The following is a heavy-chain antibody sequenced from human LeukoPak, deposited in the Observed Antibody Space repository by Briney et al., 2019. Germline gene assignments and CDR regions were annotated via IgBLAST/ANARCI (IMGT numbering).Heavy chain of an antibody. CDR1: GFTFGSFE. V-gene: IGHV3-48*03. CDR2: ISPSGSTK. CDR3: ARGPTYNWFDP. J-gene: IGHJ5*02. Sequence: GGSLRLSCAASGFTFGSFEVNWVRQAPGKGLEWVSYISPSGSTKYYADSVKGRLTISRDNAKNSVYLQMNSLRAEDTAVYYCARGPTYNWFDPWGQGTLVTVSS.